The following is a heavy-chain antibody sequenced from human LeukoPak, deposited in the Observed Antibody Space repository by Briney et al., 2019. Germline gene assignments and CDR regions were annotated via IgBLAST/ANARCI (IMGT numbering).Heavy chain of an antibody. CDR3: ARQLYGSDY. CDR1: GVSFSTYY. CDR2: VNHSGYT. D-gene: IGHD4-17*01. V-gene: IGHV4-34*01. Sequence: SETLSLTCDVSGVSFSTYYWSWIRQSPEKGLEWIGEVNHSGYTNYNPSLKSRVPISVDTSKNQFSLKLSSVTAADTAVYYCARQLYGSDYWGQGTLVTVSS. J-gene: IGHJ4*02.